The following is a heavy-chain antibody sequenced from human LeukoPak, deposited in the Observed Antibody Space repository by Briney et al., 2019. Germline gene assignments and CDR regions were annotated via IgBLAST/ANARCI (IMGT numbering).Heavy chain of an antibody. D-gene: IGHD2-8*02. J-gene: IGHJ5*02. CDR2: INSDGTSI. V-gene: IGHV3-74*01. CDR3: TRHTIGRVVSPANNNWFDP. Sequence: GGSLRLSCAASGFTFSDYWMHWVRQAPGKGLVWVSRINSDGTSISYADSVKGRFTISRDNAKNTLYLQMNSLRPEDTAVYYCTRHTIGRVVSPANNNWFDPWGQGTLVTVSS. CDR1: GFTFSDYW.